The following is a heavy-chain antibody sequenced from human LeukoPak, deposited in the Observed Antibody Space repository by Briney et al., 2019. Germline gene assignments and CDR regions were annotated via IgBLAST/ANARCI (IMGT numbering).Heavy chain of an antibody. D-gene: IGHD6-19*01. Sequence: PGGSLRLSCAASGFTFTSYSMNWVRQAPGKGLEWVSAISGSGGSTYYADFVKGRFTISRDNSKNTLYLQMNSLRAEDTAVYYCARRIAVAGTDYWGQGTLVTVST. CDR2: ISGSGGST. J-gene: IGHJ4*02. V-gene: IGHV3-23*01. CDR3: ARRIAVAGTDY. CDR1: GFTFTSYS.